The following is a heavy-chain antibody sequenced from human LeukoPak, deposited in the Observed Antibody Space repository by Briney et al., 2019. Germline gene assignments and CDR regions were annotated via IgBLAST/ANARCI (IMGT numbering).Heavy chain of an antibody. D-gene: IGHD2-2*01. CDR1: GFTFSSYA. CDR3: ATTPPDSTSSHFDY. V-gene: IGHV3-23*01. CDR2: IRGSGGST. Sequence: PGGSLRLSCAASGFTFSSYAMNWVRQAPGKGLQWVSAIRGSGGSTYYADSVKGRFTISRDNSKNTLYLQMNSLRAEDTAVYYCATTPPDSTSSHFDYWGQGTLVTVSS. J-gene: IGHJ4*02.